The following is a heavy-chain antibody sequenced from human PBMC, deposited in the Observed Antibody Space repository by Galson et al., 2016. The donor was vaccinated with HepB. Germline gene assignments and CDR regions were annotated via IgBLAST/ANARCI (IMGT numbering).Heavy chain of an antibody. J-gene: IGHJ4*02. Sequence: SLRLSCAASGFTVSSNHMSWVRQAPGKGLEWVSVFYGGGTINYADSVKGRFTVSRENSENTLFLQMNSLRADHTAVYYCARLRPEYNYAYDDWGQGTLVTVSS. V-gene: IGHV3-53*01. CDR3: ARLRPEYNYAYDD. CDR2: FYGGGTI. D-gene: IGHD5-18*01. CDR1: GFTVSSNH.